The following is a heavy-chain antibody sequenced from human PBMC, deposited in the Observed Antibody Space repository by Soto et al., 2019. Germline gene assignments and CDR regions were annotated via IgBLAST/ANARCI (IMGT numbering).Heavy chain of an antibody. CDR1: GYNFVNYW. CDR3: ARHRKVVARGTYYMDV. J-gene: IGHJ6*03. Sequence: RGESLKISCEGSGYNFVNYWIGWARQKPGKGLEWMGIIYPDDSDTKYSPSFQGQVSISVDKSISTAYLQWSSLKASDTGIYYCARHRKVVARGTYYMDVWGNGTTVTV. D-gene: IGHD2-15*01. V-gene: IGHV5-51*01. CDR2: IYPDDSDT.